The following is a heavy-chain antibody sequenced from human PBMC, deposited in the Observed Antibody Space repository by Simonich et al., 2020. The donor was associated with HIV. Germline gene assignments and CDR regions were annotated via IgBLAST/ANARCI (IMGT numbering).Heavy chain of an antibody. Sequence: EVQLVESGGGLVQPGRSLRLSCAASGFTFDDYAMHWVRQAPGKGLERVTGNRWNSGSIGYADSVKGRFTISRDNAKNSLYLQMNSLRAEDTALYYCAKDKGAYYGSGSPVYWGQGTLVTVSS. D-gene: IGHD3-10*01. V-gene: IGHV3-9*01. CDR1: GFTFDDYA. CDR2: NRWNSGSI. J-gene: IGHJ4*02. CDR3: AKDKGAYYGSGSPVY.